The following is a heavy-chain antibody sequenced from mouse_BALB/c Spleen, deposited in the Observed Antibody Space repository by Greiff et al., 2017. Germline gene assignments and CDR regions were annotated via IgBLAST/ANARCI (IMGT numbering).Heavy chain of an antibody. CDR3: ARSYGSSHYAMDY. CDR2: ISYSGST. Sequence: EVKLQQSGPGLVKPSQSLSLTCTVTGYSITSDYAWNWIRQFPGNKLEWMGYISYSGSTSYNPSLKSRISITRDTSKNQFFLQLNSVTTEDTATYYCARSYGSSHYAMDYWGQGTSVTVSS. V-gene: IGHV3-2*02. D-gene: IGHD1-1*01. CDR1: GYSITSDYA. J-gene: IGHJ4*01.